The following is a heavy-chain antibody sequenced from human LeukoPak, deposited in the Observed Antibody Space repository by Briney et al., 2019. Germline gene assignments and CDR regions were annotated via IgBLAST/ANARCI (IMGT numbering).Heavy chain of an antibody. CDR3: ASWAGGNEPVASFDY. Sequence: ASVKVSCKPTGYSFTAYYIFLMRQAPGQGLECMGWINLYNGATKYAQRFQSRVTMTRDTSISTAYVELSRLRSDDTATYYCASWAGGNEPVASFDYWGQGTLVTVSS. J-gene: IGHJ4*02. CDR2: INLYNGAT. CDR1: GYSFTAYY. D-gene: IGHD1-14*01. V-gene: IGHV1-2*02.